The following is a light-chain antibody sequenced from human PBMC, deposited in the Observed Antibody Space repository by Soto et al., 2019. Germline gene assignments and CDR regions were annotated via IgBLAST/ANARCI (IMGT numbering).Light chain of an antibody. J-gene: IGKJ4*01. V-gene: IGKV3-20*01. CDR1: QNISNY. CDR2: DVS. CDR3: QQYGSSPLT. Sequence: IVLTQSPTTLSLSPGKRATLSCQASQNISNYLIWYQQKPGQAPRVIIYDVSNRATGIPDRFSGSGSGTDFTLTISRLEPEDVAVYYCQQYGSSPLTLGGGTKVDIK.